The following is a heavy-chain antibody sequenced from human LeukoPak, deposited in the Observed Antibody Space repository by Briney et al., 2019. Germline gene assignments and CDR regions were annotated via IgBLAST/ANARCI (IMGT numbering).Heavy chain of an antibody. CDR3: AGLTGTTWDY. V-gene: IGHV4-39*01. Sequence: SETLSLTCTVSGGSFSDSTYYWRWIRQPPGKGLEWSGSIYYSGSTYYNPSLKSRVTISVDTSKNQFSLKLSSVTAADTAVYYCAGLTGTTWDYWGQGTLVTVSS. J-gene: IGHJ4*02. D-gene: IGHD1-20*01. CDR2: IYYSGST. CDR1: GGSFSDSTYY.